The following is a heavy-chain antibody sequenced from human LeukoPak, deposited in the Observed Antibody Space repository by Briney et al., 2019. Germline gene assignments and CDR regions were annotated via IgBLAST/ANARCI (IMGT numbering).Heavy chain of an antibody. CDR1: GFTFSSYT. CDR3: ARERRDSSDYYSYAFDI. V-gene: IGHV3-21*01. Sequence: GGSLRLSCAASGFTFSSYTMNWVRQAPGKGLEWVSSISSSTSYIYYADSVKGRFTISRDNAKNSLYLQMNSLRAEDTAVYYCARERRDSSDYYSYAFDIWGQGTMVTVSS. CDR2: ISSSTSYI. J-gene: IGHJ3*02. D-gene: IGHD3-22*01.